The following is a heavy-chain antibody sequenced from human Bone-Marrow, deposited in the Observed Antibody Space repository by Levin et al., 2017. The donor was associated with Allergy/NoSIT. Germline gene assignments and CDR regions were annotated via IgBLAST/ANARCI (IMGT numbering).Heavy chain of an antibody. V-gene: IGHV3-21*01. CDR3: ARDWAPAEWTKSLGPYYYYGMDV. Sequence: NPGGSLRLSCAASGFTFSPFAMNWVRQAPGKGLEWVSSISGSSRYIYYADSVQGRFTISRDNGKNSLYLQMNSLKAEDTAVYYCARDWAPAEWTKSLGPYYYYGMDVWGQGTTVTVSS. D-gene: IGHD3-3*01. CDR2: ISGSSRYI. J-gene: IGHJ6*02. CDR1: GFTFSPFA.